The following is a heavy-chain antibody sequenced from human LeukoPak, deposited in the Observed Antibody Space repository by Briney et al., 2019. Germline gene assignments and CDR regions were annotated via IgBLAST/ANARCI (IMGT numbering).Heavy chain of an antibody. D-gene: IGHD6-19*01. Sequence: SETLSPTCTVSGGSISSYYWSRIRQPAGKGLEWIGRIYTSGSTNYNPSLKSRVTMSVDTSKNQFSLKLSSVTAADTAVYYCARDSPSIAVARFDPWGQGTLVTVSS. CDR3: ARDSPSIAVARFDP. V-gene: IGHV4-4*07. J-gene: IGHJ5*02. CDR2: IYTSGST. CDR1: GGSISSYY.